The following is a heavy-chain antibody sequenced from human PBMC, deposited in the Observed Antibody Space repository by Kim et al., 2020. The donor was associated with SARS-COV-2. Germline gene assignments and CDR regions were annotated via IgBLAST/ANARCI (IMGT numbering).Heavy chain of an antibody. V-gene: IGHV3-33*06. CDR2: IWFDGSNQ. CDR3: AKDSIRYLYGTGSPDYFDH. Sequence: GGSLRLSCEASGFSLKNFGMYWVRQAQGKVLEWVSVIWFDGSNQYYADSVKGRFTISRDNSKNTLYLQMNTVRAEDTAIYYCAKDSIRYLYGTGSPDYFDHWGQGTLVTVSS. J-gene: IGHJ4*02. D-gene: IGHD3-10*01. CDR1: GFSLKNFG.